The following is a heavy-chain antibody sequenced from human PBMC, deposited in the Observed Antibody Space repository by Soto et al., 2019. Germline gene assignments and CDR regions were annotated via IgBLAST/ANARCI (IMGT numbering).Heavy chain of an antibody. V-gene: IGHV4-30-2*01. CDR1: GDSISSGGYS. CDR3: ARGSASGDPARSYYCMDV. Sequence: SETLSLTCAVSGDSISSGGYSCSWIRQPPGKGLEWIGYFYYDESTNYNPSLKSRVTISGDRSKNQFSLKLSSVTAADTAIYYCARGSASGDPARSYYCMDVWGQGTTVTVSS. D-gene: IGHD3-10*01. CDR2: FYYDEST. J-gene: IGHJ6*02.